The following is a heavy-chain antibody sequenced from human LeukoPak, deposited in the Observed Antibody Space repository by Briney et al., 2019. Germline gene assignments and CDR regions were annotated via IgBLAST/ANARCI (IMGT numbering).Heavy chain of an antibody. V-gene: IGHV3-66*01. Sequence: PGGSLRLSCVGSGFSFDDYAMHWVRQAPGKGLEWVSVIYSGGSTYHADSVKGRFTISRDNSKNTLYLQMNSLRGEDTAVYYCARVALDGSGSYYRSDHAFDIWGQGTMVIVSS. D-gene: IGHD3-10*01. CDR2: IYSGGST. J-gene: IGHJ3*02. CDR3: ARVALDGSGSYYRSDHAFDI. CDR1: GFSFDDYA.